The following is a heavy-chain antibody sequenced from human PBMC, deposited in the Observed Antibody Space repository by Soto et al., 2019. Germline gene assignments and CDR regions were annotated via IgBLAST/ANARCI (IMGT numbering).Heavy chain of an antibody. CDR2: ISGSGGST. J-gene: IGHJ4*02. CDR1: GFTFSSYA. Sequence: LRLSCAASGFTFSSYAMSWVRQAPGKGLEWVSAISGSGGSTYYADSVKGRFTISRDNSKNALYLQMNSLRAEDTAVYYCAKFGMATTKRSPPYYVDYWGQGTPVTVYS. D-gene: IGHD1-1*01. CDR3: AKFGMATTKRSPPYYVDY. V-gene: IGHV3-23*01.